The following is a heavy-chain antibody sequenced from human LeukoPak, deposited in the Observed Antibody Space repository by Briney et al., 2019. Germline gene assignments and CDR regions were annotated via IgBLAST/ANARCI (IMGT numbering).Heavy chain of an antibody. CDR2: IKPTGDST. V-gene: IGHV1-46*01. CDR1: GDTFTNYY. CDR3: ARWAGARPGGYYDFWTGPYDY. Sequence: GASVKVSCKASGDTFTNYYMHWVRQAPGQGLVWMGIIKPTGDSTRYAQKFQGRVTMTRDTSTSTVYMELSSLRSEDTAVYYCARWAGARPGGYYDFWTGPYDYWGQGSLVTVSS. J-gene: IGHJ4*02. D-gene: IGHD3-3*01.